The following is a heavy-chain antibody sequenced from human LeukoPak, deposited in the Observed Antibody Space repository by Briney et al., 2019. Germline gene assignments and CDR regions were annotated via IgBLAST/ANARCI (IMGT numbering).Heavy chain of an antibody. CDR2: IIPIFGTA. Sequence: GASVKVSCKASGGTFSSYAISWVRQAPGQGLEWMGGIIPIFGTANYAQKFQGRVTITADESTSTAYMELSSLRSEDTAVYYCAREIKYYDSTGSAFDIWGQGTMVTVSS. CDR3: AREIKYYDSTGSAFDI. CDR1: GGTFSSYA. D-gene: IGHD3-22*01. J-gene: IGHJ3*02. V-gene: IGHV1-69*13.